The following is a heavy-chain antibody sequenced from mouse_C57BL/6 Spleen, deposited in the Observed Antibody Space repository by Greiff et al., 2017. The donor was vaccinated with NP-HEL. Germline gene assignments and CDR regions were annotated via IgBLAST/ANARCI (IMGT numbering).Heavy chain of an antibody. D-gene: IGHD1-1*01. Sequence: QVQLKQSGPELVKPGASVKISCKASGYSFTSYYIHWVKQRPGQGLEWIGWIYPGSGNTKYNEKFKGKATLTADTYSSTAYMQLSSLTSEDSAVYYCARVPYYYGSSYAMDYWGQGTSVTVSS. J-gene: IGHJ4*01. CDR3: ARVPYYYGSSYAMDY. CDR1: GYSFTSYY. CDR2: IYPGSGNT. V-gene: IGHV1-66*01.